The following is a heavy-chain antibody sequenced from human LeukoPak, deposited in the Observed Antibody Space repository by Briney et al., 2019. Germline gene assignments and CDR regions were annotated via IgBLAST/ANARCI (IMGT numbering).Heavy chain of an antibody. V-gene: IGHV3-23*01. Sequence: GGSLRLSCAASGFTFSSYAMSWVRQAPGKGLEWVSSITNTGSNTYYADSVKGRFTISRDNSKNTLYLQINSLRAEDTAIYYCAKAPMEDSWYIHFDFWGQGTLVTVSS. CDR1: GFTFSSYA. J-gene: IGHJ4*02. CDR2: ITNTGSNT. D-gene: IGHD6-13*01. CDR3: AKAPMEDSWYIHFDF.